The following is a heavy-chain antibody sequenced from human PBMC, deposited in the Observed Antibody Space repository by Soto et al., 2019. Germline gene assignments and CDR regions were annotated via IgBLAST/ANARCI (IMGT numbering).Heavy chain of an antibody. CDR3: ASPREGQWLVFDH. CDR2: ISKDGLDR. D-gene: IGHD6-19*01. Sequence: SLRLSCVVSGFTFSDFGMHGLRQSPGEGLAWVASISKDGLDRYYSESVKGRFTISRDDSKNTVFLQMNSLKVEDTAAYFCASPREGQWLVFDHWGQRTLVTVSS. V-gene: IGHV3-30*19. CDR1: GFTFSDFG. J-gene: IGHJ4*02.